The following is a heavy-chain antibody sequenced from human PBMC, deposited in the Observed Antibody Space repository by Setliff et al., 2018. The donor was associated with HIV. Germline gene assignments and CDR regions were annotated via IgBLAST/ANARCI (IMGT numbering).Heavy chain of an antibody. CDR3: ARGIAPEPVVVVPNWFDP. J-gene: IGHJ5*02. CDR1: GYTFTRNG. CDR2: ISAYNGNT. D-gene: IGHD2-15*01. V-gene: IGHV1-18*01. Sequence: ASVKVSCKASGYTFTRNGISWVRQAPGQGLEWMGWISAYNGNTNYAQKLQGRVTMTTDTSTSTAYMELRSLRCDDTAVYYCARGIAPEPVVVVPNWFDPWGQGTLVTVSS.